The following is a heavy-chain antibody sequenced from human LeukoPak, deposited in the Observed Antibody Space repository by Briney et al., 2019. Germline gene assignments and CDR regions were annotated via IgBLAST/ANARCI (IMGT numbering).Heavy chain of an antibody. CDR2: ISAYRGDT. CDR1: GYTLTRYG. J-gene: IGHJ5*02. Sequence: ASVKVSCKASGYTLTRYGINWVRQAPGQGLEWMGWISAYRGDTNYAQKVQGRVTMTTDTSTSTAYMELRSLRSDDTAVYYCARDEALSPSSPNWFDPWGQGTLVTVSS. D-gene: IGHD2-15*01. CDR3: ARDEALSPSSPNWFDP. V-gene: IGHV1-18*01.